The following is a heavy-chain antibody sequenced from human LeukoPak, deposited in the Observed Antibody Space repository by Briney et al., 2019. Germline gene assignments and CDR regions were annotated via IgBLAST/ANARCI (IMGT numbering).Heavy chain of an antibody. CDR2: NYPGDSDT. J-gene: IGHJ4*02. D-gene: IGHD6-19*01. V-gene: IGHV5-51*01. CDR1: GYPFTSYW. Sequence: GESLKISCKASGYPFTSYWIGWVRPMPGKGLEWMGINYPGDSDTRYTPSFQCQVSISIDKSISTAYLQCISLKASDTAIYYCARRGSGWYVDYWGQGTLVTVSS. CDR3: ARRGSGWYVDY.